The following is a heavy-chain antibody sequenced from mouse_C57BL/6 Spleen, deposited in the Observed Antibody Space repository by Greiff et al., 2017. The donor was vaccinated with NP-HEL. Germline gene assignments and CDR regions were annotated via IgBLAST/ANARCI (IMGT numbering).Heavy chain of an antibody. V-gene: IGHV5-6*01. CDR3: ARQDGTTDPFDY. J-gene: IGHJ2*01. D-gene: IGHD1-1*01. CDR1: GFTFSSYG. CDR2: ISSGGSYT. Sequence: EVKLMESGGDLVKPGGSLKLSCAASGFTFSSYGMSWVRQTPDKRLEWVATISSGGSYTYYPDSVKGRFTISRDNAKNTLYLQMSSLKSEDTAMYYCARQDGTTDPFDYWGQGTTLTVSS.